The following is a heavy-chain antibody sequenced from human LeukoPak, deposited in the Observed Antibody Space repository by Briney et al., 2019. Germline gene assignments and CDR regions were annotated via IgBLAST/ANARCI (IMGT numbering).Heavy chain of an antibody. D-gene: IGHD6-6*01. V-gene: IGHV3-30*18. J-gene: IGHJ3*02. Sequence: GGSLRLSCAASGFTFSSYGMHWVRQAPGKGLEWVAVISYDGSNKYYADSVKGRFTISRDNSKNTLYLQMNSLRAEDTAVYYCAKVVKKLRGGSSFNDAFDIWGQGTMVTVSS. CDR2: ISYDGSNK. CDR3: AKVVKKLRGGSSFNDAFDI. CDR1: GFTFSSYG.